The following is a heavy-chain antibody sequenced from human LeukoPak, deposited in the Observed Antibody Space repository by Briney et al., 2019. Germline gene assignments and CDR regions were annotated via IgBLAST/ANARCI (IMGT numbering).Heavy chain of an antibody. J-gene: IGHJ4*02. Sequence: ASVKLSCTASGYTFTAYYMHWVRPAPGQGLEWIGWINPNSGATNYAQTFQGRVTMTRDTSISTVYMELSRLRSDDTAVYYCARPMRQQWLASSFDYWGQGTLVTVSS. V-gene: IGHV1-2*02. CDR1: GYTFTAYY. CDR3: ARPMRQQWLASSFDY. CDR2: INPNSGAT. D-gene: IGHD6-19*01.